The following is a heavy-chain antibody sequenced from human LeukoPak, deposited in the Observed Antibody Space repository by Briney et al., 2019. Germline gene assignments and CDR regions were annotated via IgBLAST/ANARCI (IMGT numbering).Heavy chain of an antibody. CDR2: MNPNSGNT. V-gene: IGHV1-18*01. CDR3: ARELGSGWYVWFDP. CDR1: GYTLTSYD. D-gene: IGHD6-19*01. Sequence: ASVKVSCKASGYTLTSYDINWVRQATGQGLEWMGWMNPNSGNTNYAQKLQGRVTMTTDTSTSTAYMELRSLRSDDTAVYYCARELGSGWYVWFDPWGQGTLVTVSS. J-gene: IGHJ5*02.